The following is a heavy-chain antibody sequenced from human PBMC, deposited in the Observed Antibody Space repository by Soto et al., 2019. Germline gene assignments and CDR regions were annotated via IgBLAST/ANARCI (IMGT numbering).Heavy chain of an antibody. CDR3: ARHYGRYYGSGSYYEAPDVSPLFPLYYYYYYMDV. V-gene: IGHV4-59*08. CDR1: GGSISSYY. D-gene: IGHD3-10*01. CDR2: IYYSGST. Sequence: SETLSLTCTVSGGSISSYYWSWIRQPPGKGLEWIGYIYYSGSTNYNPSLKSRVTISVDTSKNQFSLKLSSVTAADTAVYYCARHYGRYYGSGSYYEAPDVSPLFPLYYYYYYMDVWGKGTTVTVSS. J-gene: IGHJ6*03.